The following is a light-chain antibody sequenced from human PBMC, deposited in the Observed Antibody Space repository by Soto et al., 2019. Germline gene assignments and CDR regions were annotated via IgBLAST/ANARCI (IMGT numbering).Light chain of an antibody. CDR1: GNYIESYNL. CDR2: EDT. J-gene: IGLJ2*01. V-gene: IGLV2-23*01. Sequence: QSALTQPASVSGSPGQSITISCTGSGNYIESYNLISWYQQHPGKAPKLIIYEDTQWPSGVSHRFSASESGNTASLTISGLQAGDEADYYCCSYVGDTTLVFGGGTQLTVL. CDR3: CSYVGDTTLV.